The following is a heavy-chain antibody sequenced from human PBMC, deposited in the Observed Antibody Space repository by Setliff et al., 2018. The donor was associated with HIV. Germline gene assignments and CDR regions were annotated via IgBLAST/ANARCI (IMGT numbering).Heavy chain of an antibody. Sequence: SETLSLTCAVSGGSISSTNWWNWVRQPPGKGLEWIGKIYHSGSTNYNPSLKSRVTISVDTSKNQFSLKLSSVTAADTAVYYCARTGSGSYDYWGQGTLVTVSS. CDR3: ARTGSGSYDY. D-gene: IGHD1-26*01. CDR2: IYHSGST. CDR1: GGSISSTNW. V-gene: IGHV4-4*02. J-gene: IGHJ4*02.